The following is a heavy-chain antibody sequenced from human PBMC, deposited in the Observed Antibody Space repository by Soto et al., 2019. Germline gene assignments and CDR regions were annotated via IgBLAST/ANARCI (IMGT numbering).Heavy chain of an antibody. CDR3: VHSRCGGDCLRSYSSHYYYGMDV. D-gene: IGHD2-21*02. J-gene: IGHJ6*02. V-gene: IGHV2-5*02. Sequence: QITLKESGPTLVKPTQTLTLTCTFSGFSLSTGGLGVGWIRQPPGEALEWLALIYWDDDKRYSPSLRSRLTIPQAPSIHPVVLIPTPLDPVDPATYYCVHSRCGGDCLRSYSSHYYYGMDVWGQGTTVTVSS. CDR2: IYWDDDK. CDR1: GFSLSTGGLG.